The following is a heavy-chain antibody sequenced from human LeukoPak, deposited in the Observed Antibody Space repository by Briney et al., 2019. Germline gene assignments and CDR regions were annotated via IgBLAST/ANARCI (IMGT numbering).Heavy chain of an antibody. CDR2: IGAYNGNT. V-gene: IGHV1-18*01. CDR1: GYTFTSYG. Sequence: GASVKASCKASGYTFTSYGISLVRQAPGQGLEWMGWIGAYNGNTNHAQKLQGRVTMTTDTSTSTAYMELRSLSSDDTAVYYCARDSLLWFGELSGYFDYWGQGTLVTVSS. D-gene: IGHD3-10*01. CDR3: ARDSLLWFGELSGYFDY. J-gene: IGHJ4*02.